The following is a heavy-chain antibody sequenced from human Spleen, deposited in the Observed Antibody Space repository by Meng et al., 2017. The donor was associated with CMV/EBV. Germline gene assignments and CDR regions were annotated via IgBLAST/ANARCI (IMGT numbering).Heavy chain of an antibody. J-gene: IGHJ4*02. V-gene: IGHV1-2*02. D-gene: IGHD1-26*01. CDR1: GYTFTGYY. Sequence: ASVKVSCKASGYTFTGYYMHWVRQAPGQGLEWMGWINPNSGGTNYAQRFQGRVTMTRDTSITTAYMELSRLTSDDTAVYYCARENGAAADLDFWGQGTLVTVSS. CDR2: INPNSGGT. CDR3: ARENGAAADLDF.